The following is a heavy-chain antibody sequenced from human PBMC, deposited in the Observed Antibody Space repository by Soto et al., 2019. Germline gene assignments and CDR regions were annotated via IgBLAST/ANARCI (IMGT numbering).Heavy chain of an antibody. Sequence: PGGSLRLSCAASGFTFSSYGMHWVRQAPGKGLEWVAVISYDGSNKYYADSVKGRFTISRDNSKNTLYLQMNSLRAEDTAVYYCAKHVGVVPAASPPYYYYYGMDVWGQGTTVTVSS. V-gene: IGHV3-30*18. D-gene: IGHD2-2*01. J-gene: IGHJ6*02. CDR3: AKHVGVVPAASPPYYYYYGMDV. CDR1: GFTFSSYG. CDR2: ISYDGSNK.